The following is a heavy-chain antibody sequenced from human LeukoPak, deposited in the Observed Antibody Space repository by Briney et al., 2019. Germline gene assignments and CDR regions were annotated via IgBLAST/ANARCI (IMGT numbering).Heavy chain of an antibody. CDR2: IFQGGGEI. CDR3: ATYRQVLLPFES. CDR1: GFTFSTFA. J-gene: IGHJ4*02. Sequence: GGSLRLSCAASGFTFSTFAMIWVRQPPGKGLEWASSIFQGGGEIHYADSVRGRFTISRDNSKSTLFLQMNSLRAEDTAIYYCATYRQVLLPFESWGQGTLVTVSS. D-gene: IGHD5-18*01. V-gene: IGHV3-23*01.